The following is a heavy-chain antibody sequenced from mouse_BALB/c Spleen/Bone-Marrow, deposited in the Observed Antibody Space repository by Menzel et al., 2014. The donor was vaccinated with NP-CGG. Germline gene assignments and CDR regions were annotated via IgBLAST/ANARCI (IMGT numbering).Heavy chain of an antibody. V-gene: IGHV1-82*01. CDR2: IYPEDGDT. Sequence: QVQLQQSGPELVKPGASVKISCKASGYAFSSSWMNWVKQRPGQGLEWIGRIYPEDGDTNYNGKFKGKATLTADKSSSTAYMQLSSLTSVDSAVYFCARSDGYRTMDYWGQGTSVTVSS. CDR1: GYAFSSSW. D-gene: IGHD2-3*01. CDR3: ARSDGYRTMDY. J-gene: IGHJ4*01.